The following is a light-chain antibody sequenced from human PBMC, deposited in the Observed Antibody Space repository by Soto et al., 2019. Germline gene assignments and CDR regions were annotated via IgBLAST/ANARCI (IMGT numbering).Light chain of an antibody. Sequence: QSVLTQPPSASGTPGQRVTISCSGSSSNIGSNTVNWYQQPPGTAPKLLIYSNNPRPSGVPDRFSGSKSGPSASLAISGLQSEDEADYYCAAWDDSLNGHWVFGGGTKLTVL. CDR1: SSNIGSNT. J-gene: IGLJ3*02. CDR2: SNN. V-gene: IGLV1-44*01. CDR3: AAWDDSLNGHWV.